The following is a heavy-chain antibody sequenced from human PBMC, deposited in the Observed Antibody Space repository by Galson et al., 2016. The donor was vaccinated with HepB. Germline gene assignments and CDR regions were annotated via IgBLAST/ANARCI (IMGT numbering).Heavy chain of an antibody. D-gene: IGHD6-25*01. CDR2: ISGSSTYT. Sequence: SLRLSCAASGFTFSDYYMSWIRQAPGKGLEWVSYISGSSTYTNYADSVEGRFTISRDNAKNPLYLQMHSLRAEDTAVYYCARIIAASPYYFDYWGQGTLVTVSS. CDR3: ARIIAASPYYFDY. V-gene: IGHV3-11*06. J-gene: IGHJ4*02. CDR1: GFTFSDYY.